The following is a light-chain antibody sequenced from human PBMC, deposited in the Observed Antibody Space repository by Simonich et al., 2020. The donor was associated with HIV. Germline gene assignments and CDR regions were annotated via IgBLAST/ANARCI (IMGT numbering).Light chain of an antibody. J-gene: IGLJ2*01. V-gene: IGLV2-8*01. CDR1: SSDVGGYNY. CDR3: SSYAGSNNLV. CDR2: EVI. Sequence: QSALTQPASLSGSPGQSITISCTGTSSDVGGYNYVSWYQQHPGKAPKLMIYEVIKRPSGVPDRFSGSKSGNTASLTVSGLQAEDEADYYCSSYAGSNNLVFGGGTTLTVL.